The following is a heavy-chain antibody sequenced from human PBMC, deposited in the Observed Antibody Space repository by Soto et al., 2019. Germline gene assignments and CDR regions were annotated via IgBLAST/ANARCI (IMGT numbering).Heavy chain of an antibody. D-gene: IGHD5-18*01. J-gene: IGHJ5*02. V-gene: IGHV3-30*18. CDR2: ISYDGSNK. Sequence: GSLRLSCAASGFTFSSYGMHWVRQAPGKGLEWVAVISYDGSNKYYADSVTGRFTISRDNSKNTLYLQMNSLRAEDTAVYYCAKRGYGRYNWFDPWGQGTLVTVSS. CDR3: AKRGYGRYNWFDP. CDR1: GFTFSSYG.